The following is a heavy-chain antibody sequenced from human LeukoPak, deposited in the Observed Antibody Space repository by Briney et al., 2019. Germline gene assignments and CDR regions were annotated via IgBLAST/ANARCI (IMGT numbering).Heavy chain of an antibody. V-gene: IGHV3-7*01. CDR2: IKQDGSEK. D-gene: IGHD3-3*01. J-gene: IGHJ6*03. CDR1: GFTFSSYR. Sequence: RTGGSLRLSCAASGFTFSSYRMSWVRQAPGKGLEWVANIKQDGSEKYYVDSVKGRFTISRDNAKNSLYLQMNSLRAEDTAVYYCARSTPSITIFGVVISEYYYYYYMDVWGKGTTVTVSS. CDR3: ARSTPSITIFGVVISEYYYYYYMDV.